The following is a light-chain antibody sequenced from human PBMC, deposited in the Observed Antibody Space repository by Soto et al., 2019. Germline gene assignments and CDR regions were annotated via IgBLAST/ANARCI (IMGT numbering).Light chain of an antibody. J-gene: IGLJ3*02. CDR2: GVT. V-gene: IGLV2-14*01. CDR3: SSFTISSTWV. Sequence: QSALTQPASVSGSPGQSITITCSGTDSNVGSYNHVSWYQQHPGKAPKLIIFGVTNRPSGVSNRFSGSKSGDTASLTISGLQAEDAADYYCSSFTISSTWVFGGGTKLTVL. CDR1: DSNVGSYNH.